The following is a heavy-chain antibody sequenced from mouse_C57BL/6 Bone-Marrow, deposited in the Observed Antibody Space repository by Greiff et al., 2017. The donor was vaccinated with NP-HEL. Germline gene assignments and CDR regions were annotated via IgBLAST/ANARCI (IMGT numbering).Heavy chain of an antibody. CDR3: ATYYYGSSYAMDY. V-gene: IGHV1-85*01. CDR1: GYTFTSYD. D-gene: IGHD1-1*01. Sequence: LVESGPELVKPGASVKLSCKASGYTFTSYDINWVKQRPGQGLEWIGWIYPRDGSTKYNEKFKGKATLTVDTSSSTAYMELHSLTSEDSAVYFCATYYYGSSYAMDYWGQGTSVTVSS. J-gene: IGHJ4*01. CDR2: IYPRDGST.